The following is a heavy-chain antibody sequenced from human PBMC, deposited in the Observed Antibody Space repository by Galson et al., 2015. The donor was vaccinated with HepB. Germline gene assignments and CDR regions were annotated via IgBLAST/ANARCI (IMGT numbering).Heavy chain of an antibody. J-gene: IGHJ6*02. CDR1: GFTFSSYG. CDR3: AKEAVDGSSWYGMDV. CDR2: IRYDGSNK. Sequence: SLRLSCAASGFTFSSYGMHWIRQAPGKGLEWVAFIRYDGSNKYYADSVKGRFTISRDNSKNTLYLQMNSLRAEDTAVYYCAKEAVDGSSWYGMDVWGQGTTVTVSS. D-gene: IGHD6-13*01. V-gene: IGHV3-30*02.